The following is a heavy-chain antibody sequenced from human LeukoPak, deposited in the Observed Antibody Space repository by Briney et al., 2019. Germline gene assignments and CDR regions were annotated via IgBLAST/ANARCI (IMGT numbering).Heavy chain of an antibody. CDR2: IKQDGSEK. CDR3: ARYYDFWSGYYPFDY. V-gene: IGHV3-7*01. CDR1: GFIFSSYW. Sequence: GGSLRLSCAASGFIFSSYWMSWVRQAPGKGLEWVANIKQDGSEKYYVDSVKGRFTISRDNAKNSLYLQMNSLRAEDTAVYYCARYYDFWSGYYPFDYWGQGTLVTVSS. J-gene: IGHJ4*02. D-gene: IGHD3-3*01.